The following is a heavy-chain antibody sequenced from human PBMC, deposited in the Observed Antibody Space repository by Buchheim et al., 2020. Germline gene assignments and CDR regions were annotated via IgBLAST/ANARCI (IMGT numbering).Heavy chain of an antibody. D-gene: IGHD3-9*01. J-gene: IGHJ6*02. CDR2: ISAHNGMT. V-gene: IGHV1-18*01. CDR1: GYTFSSYG. CDR3: ARDFYDILTGPSYGMDV. Sequence: VQLVQSGGEVRKPGASVKVSCRTAGYTFSSYGVTWVRQAPGRGLEWLGWISAHNGMTLYAQKVQGRVTMTIETSTTTGFLELRSLTSDDTGVYYCARDFYDILTGPSYGMDVWGQGTT.